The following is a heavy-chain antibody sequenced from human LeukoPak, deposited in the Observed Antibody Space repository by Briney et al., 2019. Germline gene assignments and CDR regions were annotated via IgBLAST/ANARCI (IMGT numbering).Heavy chain of an antibody. D-gene: IGHD5-18*01. J-gene: IGHJ4*02. CDR2: IYYSGST. V-gene: IGHV4-59*01. CDR3: ARDAPVYSYGPYFDY. Sequence: SETLSLTCTVPGGSISSYYWSWIRQPPGKGLEWIGYIYYSGSTNYNPSLKSRVTISVDTSKNQFSLKLSSVTAADTAVYYCARDAPVYSYGPYFDYWGQGTLVTVSS. CDR1: GGSISSYY.